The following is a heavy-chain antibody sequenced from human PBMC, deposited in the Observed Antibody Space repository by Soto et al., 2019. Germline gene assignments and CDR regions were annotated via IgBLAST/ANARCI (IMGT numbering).Heavy chain of an antibody. CDR1: GGSFSGYY. Sequence: QVQLQVWGAGLLKPSETLSLTCAVYGGSFSGYYWTWIRQSPGKGLEWIGEINHSGSTNYNPSLKSRVTISVDTSKNQFSLKLNSVTAADTAVYYCASRVVPAAIGYWGQGTLVTVSS. J-gene: IGHJ4*02. CDR2: INHSGST. CDR3: ASRVVPAAIGY. V-gene: IGHV4-34*01. D-gene: IGHD2-2*01.